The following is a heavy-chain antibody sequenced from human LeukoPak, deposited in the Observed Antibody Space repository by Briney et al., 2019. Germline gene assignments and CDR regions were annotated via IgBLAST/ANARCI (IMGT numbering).Heavy chain of an antibody. V-gene: IGHV4-31*03. CDR2: IYYSGST. D-gene: IGHD3-22*01. J-gene: IGHJ4*02. CDR1: GGSISSGGHY. Sequence: SETLSLTCTVSGGSISSGGHYWSWIRQHPGKGLEWIGYIYYSGSTYYNPSLKSRVIISVDTSKNQFSLNLSSVTAADTAVYYCARDTTGSGYDGFDSWGQGTLVTVSS. CDR3: ARDTTGSGYDGFDS.